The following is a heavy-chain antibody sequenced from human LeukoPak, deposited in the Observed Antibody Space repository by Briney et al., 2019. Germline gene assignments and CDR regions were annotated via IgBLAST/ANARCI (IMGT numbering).Heavy chain of an antibody. Sequence: AASVKVSCKASGGTFSSYAISWVRQAPGQGLEWMGRIIPILGIANYAQKFQGRVTITADESTSTAYMELSSLRSEDTAVYYCATKEPIVVVPAAIEMPMDVWGKGTTVTVSS. J-gene: IGHJ6*03. V-gene: IGHV1-69*04. D-gene: IGHD2-2*02. CDR3: ATKEPIVVVPAAIEMPMDV. CDR1: GGTFSSYA. CDR2: IIPILGIA.